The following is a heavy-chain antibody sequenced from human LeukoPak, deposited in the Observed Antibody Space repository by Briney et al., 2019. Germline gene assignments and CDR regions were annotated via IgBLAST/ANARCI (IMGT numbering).Heavy chain of an antibody. D-gene: IGHD3-22*01. CDR1: GFTFSVYS. CDR3: VKDSYYYDSSGYYYVKDH. V-gene: IGHV3-23*01. Sequence: GGSLRLSCAASGFTFSVYSMNWVRQAPGKGLEWVSGISGSGGTTYYADSVQGRFTIFRDNSKNTLYLQMNSLRADDTAIYYCVKDSYYYDSSGYYYVKDHWGQGTLVTVSS. J-gene: IGHJ4*02. CDR2: ISGSGGTT.